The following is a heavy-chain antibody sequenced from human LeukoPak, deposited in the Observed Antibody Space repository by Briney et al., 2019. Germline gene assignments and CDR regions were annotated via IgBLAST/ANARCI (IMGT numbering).Heavy chain of an antibody. CDR3: ARKGNGVGATPGSAFDI. CDR2: TRNKANSYTT. CDR1: GFTFSDHY. V-gene: IGHV3-72*01. D-gene: IGHD1-26*01. J-gene: IGHJ3*02. Sequence: GSLRLSCAASGFTFSDHYMDWVRQAPGKGLEWVGRTRNKANSYTTEYATSVKGRFTISRDDSKNSLYLQMNSLKTEDTAVYYCARKGNGVGATPGSAFDIWGQGTMVTVSS.